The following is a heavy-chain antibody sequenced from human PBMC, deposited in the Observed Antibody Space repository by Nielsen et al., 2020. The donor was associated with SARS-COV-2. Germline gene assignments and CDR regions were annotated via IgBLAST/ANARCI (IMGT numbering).Heavy chain of an antibody. D-gene: IGHD6-13*01. CDR2: ISSSGSPI. Sequence: GESLKISCAASGFTFSSYWMHWVRQAPGKGLEWISYISSSGSPIYYADAVRGRFTISRDNAKNSLYLQMNSLRAEDTAVYYCARDWRIGAAAGEGFDYWGQGTLVTVSS. V-gene: IGHV3-48*03. CDR3: ARDWRIGAAAGEGFDY. CDR1: GFTFSSYW. J-gene: IGHJ4*02.